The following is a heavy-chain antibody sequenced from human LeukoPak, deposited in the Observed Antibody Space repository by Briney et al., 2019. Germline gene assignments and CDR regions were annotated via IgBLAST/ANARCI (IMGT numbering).Heavy chain of an antibody. Sequence: GGSLRLSCAASGSTFSTYSMNWVRQAPGKGLEWVSSIATSSDYIYYAGSLKGRFTISRDNAKNSLYLHMNSLRPDDTAVYYCARGRSITILRGVAISDGFDIWGQGTKVTVS. CDR3: ARGRSITILRGVAISDGFDI. J-gene: IGHJ3*02. CDR1: GSTFSTYS. CDR2: IATSSDYI. V-gene: IGHV3-21*06. D-gene: IGHD3-10*01.